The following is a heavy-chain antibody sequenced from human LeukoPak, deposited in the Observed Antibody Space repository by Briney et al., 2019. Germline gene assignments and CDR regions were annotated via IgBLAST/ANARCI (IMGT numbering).Heavy chain of an antibody. CDR3: ARQIITISI. CDR2: INHSGST. D-gene: IGHD3-3*01. CDR1: GGSFSGYY. Sequence: SETLSLTCAVYGGSFSGYYWSWIRQPPGKGLEWTGEINHSGSTNYNPSLKSRVTISVDTSKNQFSLKLSSVTAADTAVYYCARQIITISIWGQGTMVTVSS. J-gene: IGHJ3*02. V-gene: IGHV4-34*01.